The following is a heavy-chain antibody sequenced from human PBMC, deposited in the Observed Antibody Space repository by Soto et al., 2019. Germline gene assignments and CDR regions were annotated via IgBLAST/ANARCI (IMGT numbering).Heavy chain of an antibody. Sequence: EVQLLESGGGLVQPGGSLRLSCAASGFTFSNCAMNWVRQAPGKGLVWVSHIGPSGSGTRDADSVQGRFTISRDNARNTLYLQMNSLRDEDTAVYYCTRDNNWSYDYWGQGILVTVSS. CDR1: GFTFSNCA. CDR2: IGPSGSGT. D-gene: IGHD1-1*01. V-gene: IGHV3-23*01. J-gene: IGHJ4*02. CDR3: TRDNNWSYDY.